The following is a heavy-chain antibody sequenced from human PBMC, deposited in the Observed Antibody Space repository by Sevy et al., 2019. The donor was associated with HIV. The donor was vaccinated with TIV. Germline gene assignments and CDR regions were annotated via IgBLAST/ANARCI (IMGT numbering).Heavy chain of an antibody. D-gene: IGHD3-3*01. Sequence: GGSLRLSCTASEFTFGDFAMSWVRQAPGKGLEWVGFIRSKAYGGTSEYAASVKGRFRISRDDSKSIAYLQMNSLKTEDTAVYYCTRGPRRSGYDPSYYYYLDVWGKGTTVTVSS. CDR3: TRGPRRSGYDPSYYYYLDV. V-gene: IGHV3-49*04. CDR2: IRSKAYGGTS. J-gene: IGHJ6*03. CDR1: EFTFGDFA.